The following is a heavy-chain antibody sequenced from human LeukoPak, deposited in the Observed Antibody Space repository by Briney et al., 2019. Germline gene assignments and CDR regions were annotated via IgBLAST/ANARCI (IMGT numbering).Heavy chain of an antibody. CDR1: GGSISSSSYY. J-gene: IGHJ4*02. V-gene: IGHV4-39*07. CDR2: IYHSGST. D-gene: IGHD3-3*01. Sequence: PSETLSLTCTVSGGSISSSSYYWGWIRQPPGKGLEWIGSIYHSGSTYYNPSLKSRVTISVDTSKNQFSLKLSSVTAADTAVYYCASAPYYDFWSGYYNARMDYWGQGTLVTVSS. CDR3: ASAPYYDFWSGYYNARMDY.